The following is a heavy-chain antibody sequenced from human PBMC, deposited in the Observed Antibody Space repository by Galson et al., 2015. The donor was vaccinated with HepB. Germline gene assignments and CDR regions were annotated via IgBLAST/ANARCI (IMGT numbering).Heavy chain of an antibody. Sequence: SVKVSCKAFGYTFSNYYMHWVRQAPGRGLEWMGIINPSGGNTNYAQKFQGRVTMTRDTSTSTVYMELSSLRSEDTAVYYCARALCGWSSACGHGMDVWGQGTTVTVPS. D-gene: IGHD6-19*01. J-gene: IGHJ6*02. CDR3: ARALCGWSSACGHGMDV. V-gene: IGHV1-46*01. CDR2: INPSGGNT. CDR1: GYTFSNYY.